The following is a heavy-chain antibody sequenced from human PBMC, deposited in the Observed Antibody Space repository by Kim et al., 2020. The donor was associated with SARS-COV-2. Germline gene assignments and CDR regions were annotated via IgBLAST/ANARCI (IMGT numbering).Heavy chain of an antibody. Sequence: SETLSLTCAVYGGSFSGYYWSWIRQPPGKGLEWIGEINHSGSTNYNPSLKSRVTISVDTSKNQFSLKLSSVTAADTAVYYCARGSTVTTFFYYYYGMDVWGQGTTVTVSS. V-gene: IGHV4-34*01. D-gene: IGHD4-17*01. J-gene: IGHJ6*02. CDR3: ARGSTVTTFFYYYYGMDV. CDR1: GGSFSGYY. CDR2: INHSGST.